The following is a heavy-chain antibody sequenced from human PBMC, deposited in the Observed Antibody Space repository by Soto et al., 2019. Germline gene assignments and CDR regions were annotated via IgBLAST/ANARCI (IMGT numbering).Heavy chain of an antibody. J-gene: IGHJ4*02. D-gene: IGHD3-10*01. CDR2: ISYDGSNK. V-gene: IGHV3-30*18. Sequence: GGSLRLSCAASGFTFSIYGMHWVRQAPGKGLEWVAVISYDGSNKYYADSVKGRFTISRDNSKNTLYLQMNSLRAEDTAVYYCAKDLDGSGSYSALDYWGQGTLVTVSS. CDR3: AKDLDGSGSYSALDY. CDR1: GFTFSIYG.